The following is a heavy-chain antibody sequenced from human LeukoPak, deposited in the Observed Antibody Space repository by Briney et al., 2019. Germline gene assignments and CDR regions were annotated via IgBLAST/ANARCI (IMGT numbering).Heavy chain of an antibody. D-gene: IGHD2-8*01. V-gene: IGHV3-21*01. Sequence: PGGSLRLSCAASGFTFINYSMNWVRQAPGKGLEWVSSIASASDGIYYADSVRGRFTISRDNAKNSLYLQMNRLRAEDTAVYYCARDGGWKSEYWGQGTLVSVSS. CDR1: GFTFINYS. J-gene: IGHJ4*02. CDR2: IASASDGI. CDR3: ARDGGWKSEY.